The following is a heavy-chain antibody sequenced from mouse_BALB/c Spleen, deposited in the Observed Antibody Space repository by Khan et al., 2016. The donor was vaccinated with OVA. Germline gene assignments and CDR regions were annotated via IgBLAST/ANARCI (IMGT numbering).Heavy chain of an antibody. J-gene: IGHJ3*01. CDR2: ISSGDST. CDR1: GFTFSNYA. Sequence: EVELVESGGGLVKPGGSLKLSCAASGFTFSNYAMSWVRQSHAKRLVWVASISSGDSTYNRDSVKGQFTIYRDKARNIVYLQKSSLRSEDTAMYYWGGDYWFAYWGQGTLVTVSA. V-gene: IGHV5-6-5*01. CDR3: GGDYWFAY.